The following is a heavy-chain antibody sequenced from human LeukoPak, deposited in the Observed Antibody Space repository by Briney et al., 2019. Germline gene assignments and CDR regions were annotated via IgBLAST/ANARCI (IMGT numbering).Heavy chain of an antibody. CDR3: ANVVGGY. J-gene: IGHJ4*02. CDR2: ISSDGTT. CDR1: GFTFSSYW. D-gene: IGHD2-21*01. Sequence: GGSLRLSCAASGFTFSSYWMHWVRQAPGKGLVWVSRISSDGTTSYADPVKGRFTISRDNAKNTLLLQMNSLRVEDTAVYYCANVVGGYWGQGTLVTVSS. V-gene: IGHV3-74*01.